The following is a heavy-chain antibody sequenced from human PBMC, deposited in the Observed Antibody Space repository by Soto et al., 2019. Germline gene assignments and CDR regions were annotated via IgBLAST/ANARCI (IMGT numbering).Heavy chain of an antibody. J-gene: IGHJ4*02. CDR3: ARYSTGSSGALDY. D-gene: IGHD3-9*01. CDR1: GGPISSDDDS. Sequence: QVQLQESGPGLLKPSQTLSLTCTVSGGPISSDDDSWSWIRQAPGKGLEWIGYIFYSGAAYYNPSLRRRSTISADTSKNKFSLKMYAVTAADTAVYYCARYSTGSSGALDYWGQGTLVTVSS. V-gene: IGHV4-30-4*01. CDR2: IFYSGAA.